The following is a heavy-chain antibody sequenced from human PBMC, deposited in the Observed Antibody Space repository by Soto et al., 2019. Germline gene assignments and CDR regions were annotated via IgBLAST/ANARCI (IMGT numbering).Heavy chain of an antibody. V-gene: IGHV4-31*03. CDR3: VRGVIH. Sequence: QVQLQESGPGLVKPSQTLSLTCTVSGGFISSGGYYWSWIRQHPGKGLEWIGYIDYRGSTDYSPSLKSRVTISLDTSKNQFSLKLSSVTAADTAVYFCVRGVIHGGLGTLVTVSS. D-gene: IGHD6-13*01. CDR2: IDYRGST. J-gene: IGHJ4*02. CDR1: GGFISSGGYY.